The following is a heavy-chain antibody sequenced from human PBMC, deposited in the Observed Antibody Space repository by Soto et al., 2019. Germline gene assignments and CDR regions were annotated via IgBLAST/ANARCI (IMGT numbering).Heavy chain of an antibody. CDR1: GFTFSSSA. Sequence: SVKVSCKASGFTFSSSAVQWVRQVRGQRLEWIGKIVVDSGNTNYAQKFQERVTITRDMSTSTAYMELSSLRSEDTAFYYCAAFDPGPMGFDPWGQGTLVTVSS. V-gene: IGHV1-58*01. CDR3: AAFDPGPMGFDP. CDR2: IVVDSGNT. J-gene: IGHJ5*02. D-gene: IGHD3-9*01.